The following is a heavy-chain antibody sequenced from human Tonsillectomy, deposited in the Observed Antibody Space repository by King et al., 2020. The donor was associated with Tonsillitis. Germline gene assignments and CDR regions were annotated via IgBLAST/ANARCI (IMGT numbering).Heavy chain of an antibody. V-gene: IGHV4-31*03. CDR1: GGPISSGVYY. D-gene: IGHD3-3*01. Sequence: VQLQESGPGLVKPSQTLSLTCTVSGGPISSGVYYWSWIRQHPGKGLEWIGYFYYSGNTYYTPSLKSRVTISVHTSKNQFSLKLDSVTAADTAVYYCARVTIFGVVPDAFDIWGQGTMVTVSS. CDR2: FYYSGNT. J-gene: IGHJ3*02. CDR3: ARVTIFGVVPDAFDI.